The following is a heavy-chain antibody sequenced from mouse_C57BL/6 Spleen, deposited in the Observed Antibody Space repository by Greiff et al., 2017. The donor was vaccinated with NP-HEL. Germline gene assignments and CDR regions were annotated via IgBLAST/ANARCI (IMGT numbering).Heavy chain of an antibody. CDR3: TSTMITTGQAY. V-gene: IGHV5-9-1*02. D-gene: IGHD2-4*01. CDR2: ISSGGDYI. CDR1: GFTFSSYA. Sequence: EVHLVESGEGLVKPGGSLKLSCAASGFTFSSYAMSWVRQTPEKRLEWVAYISSGGDYIYYADTVKGRFTISRDNARNTLYLQMSSLKSEDTAMYYCTSTMITTGQAYWGQGTLVTVSA. J-gene: IGHJ3*01.